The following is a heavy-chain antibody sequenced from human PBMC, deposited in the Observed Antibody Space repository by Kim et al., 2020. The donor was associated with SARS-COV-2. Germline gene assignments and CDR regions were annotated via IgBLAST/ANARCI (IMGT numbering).Heavy chain of an antibody. Sequence: GGSLRLSCAASGFTFSSYWMHWVRQAPGKGLVWVSRINSDGSSTSYADSVKGRFTISRDNAKNTLYLQMNSLRAEDTAVYYCAREVGGYCSSTSCTVLYYYYGMDVWGQGTTVTVSS. V-gene: IGHV3-74*01. D-gene: IGHD2-2*01. CDR1: GFTFSSYW. J-gene: IGHJ6*02. CDR2: INSDGSST. CDR3: AREVGGYCSSTSCTVLYYYYGMDV.